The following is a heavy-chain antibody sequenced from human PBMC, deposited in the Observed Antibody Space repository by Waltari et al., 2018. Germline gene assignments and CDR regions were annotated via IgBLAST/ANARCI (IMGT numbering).Heavy chain of an antibody. CDR1: GFTFSSYW. CDR3: VRQTTTSYYYNYMDV. Sequence: GSLRLSCEASGFTFSSYWMSWVRQAPGKGLEWVADIKKDGSEKYYVGSVRGRFTISRDNAKNSLYLQMNSLRAEDTAVYYCVRQTTTSYYYNYMDVWGKGTTVTISS. J-gene: IGHJ6*03. V-gene: IGHV3-7*01. CDR2: IKKDGSEK. D-gene: IGHD1-26*01.